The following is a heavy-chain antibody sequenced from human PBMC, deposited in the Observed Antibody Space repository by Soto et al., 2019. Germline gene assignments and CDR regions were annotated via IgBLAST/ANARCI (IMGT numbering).Heavy chain of an antibody. CDR2: ISGSGGST. V-gene: IGHV3-23*01. CDR1: GFTFSSYA. D-gene: IGHD1-1*01. J-gene: IGHJ6*02. CDR3: AKSPRRWNDYYYYGMDV. Sequence: GGSLRLSCAASGFTFSSYAMSWVRQAPGKGLEWVSAISGSGGSTYYADSVKGRFTISRDNSKNTLYLQMNSLRAEDTAVYYCAKSPRRWNDYYYYGMDVWGQGTTVTVSS.